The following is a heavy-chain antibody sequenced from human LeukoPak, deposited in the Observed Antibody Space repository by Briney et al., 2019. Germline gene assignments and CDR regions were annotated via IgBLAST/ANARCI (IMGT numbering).Heavy chain of an antibody. CDR1: GFTFSSYG. V-gene: IGHV3-30*18. CDR2: ISYDGSNK. Sequence: GGSLRLSCAASGFTFSSYGMHWVRQAPGKGLEWVAVISYDGSNKYYTDSVKGRFTISRDNSKNTLYLQMNSLRAEDTAVYYCAKDGEDIVVVPAAKGAYYYGMDVWGKGTTVTVSS. D-gene: IGHD2-2*01. CDR3: AKDGEDIVVVPAAKGAYYYGMDV. J-gene: IGHJ6*04.